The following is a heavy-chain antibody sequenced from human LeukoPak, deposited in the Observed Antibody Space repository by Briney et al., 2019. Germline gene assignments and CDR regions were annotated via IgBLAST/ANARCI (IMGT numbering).Heavy chain of an antibody. D-gene: IGHD5-18*01. Sequence: ASVKVSCKAAGYTFTSYDINWVRQATGQGLEWMGWMNPNSGNTGYAQKFQGRVTMTRNTSMSTVYMELSSLRSEDTAVYYCARVGYSYGRGGPSWFDPWGQGTLVTVSS. CDR1: GYTFTSYD. V-gene: IGHV1-8*01. CDR2: MNPNSGNT. CDR3: ARVGYSYGRGGPSWFDP. J-gene: IGHJ5*02.